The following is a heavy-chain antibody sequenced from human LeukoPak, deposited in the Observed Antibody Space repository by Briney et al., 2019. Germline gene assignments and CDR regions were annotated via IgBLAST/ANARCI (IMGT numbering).Heavy chain of an antibody. V-gene: IGHV4-34*01. CDR3: ARDGKRYGDYFQYYYYGMDV. Sequence: SETLSLTCAVYGGSFSGYYWSWIRQPPGKGLEWIGEINHSGSTNYNPSLKSRVTISVDTSKNQFSLKLGSVTAADTAVYYCARDGKRYGDYFQYYYYGMDVWGQGTTVTVSS. D-gene: IGHD4-17*01. CDR1: GGSFSGYY. J-gene: IGHJ6*02. CDR2: INHSGST.